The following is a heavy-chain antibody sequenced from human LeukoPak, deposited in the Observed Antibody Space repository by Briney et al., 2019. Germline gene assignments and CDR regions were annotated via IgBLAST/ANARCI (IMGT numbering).Heavy chain of an antibody. Sequence: GGSLRLSCAASGLTVSTSYMSWVRQVPGKGLKWVSLTYSSGSTYYADSVKGRFTIFRDHSKNTLYLQMSSLTAADTAVYYCARTSLSGDGYKVGYFDSWGQGTLVTVSS. D-gene: IGHD5-24*01. CDR1: GLTVSTSY. CDR3: ARTSLSGDGYKVGYFDS. J-gene: IGHJ4*02. V-gene: IGHV3-53*01. CDR2: TYSSGST.